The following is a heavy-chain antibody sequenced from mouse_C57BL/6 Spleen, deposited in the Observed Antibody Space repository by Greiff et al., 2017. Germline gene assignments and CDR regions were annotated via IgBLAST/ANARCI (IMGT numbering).Heavy chain of an antibody. V-gene: IGHV1-69*01. D-gene: IGHD1-1*02. CDR3: ARRLFDDGQDFDV. Sequence: QVQLQQPGAELVMPGASVKLSCKASGYTFTSYWMHWVKQRPGQGLEWIGEIDPSDSYTNYNQKFKGKSTLTVDKSSSTAYMQLSSLTSEDSAVYYCARRLFDDGQDFDVWGTGTTVTVSS. CDR1: GYTFTSYW. CDR2: IDPSDSYT. J-gene: IGHJ1*03.